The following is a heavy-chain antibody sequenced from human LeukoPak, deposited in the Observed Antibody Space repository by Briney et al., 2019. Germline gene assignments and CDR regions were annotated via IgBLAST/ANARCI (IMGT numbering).Heavy chain of an antibody. D-gene: IGHD6-13*01. CDR2: INHSGST. Sequence: SETLSLTCAVYGGSFSGDNWSWIRQPPGKRLEWIGEINHSGSTNYNPSLKSRVTISVDTSKNQFSLKLSSVTAADTAVYYCARSAAGTGGDFDYWGQGSLVTVSS. CDR1: GGSFSGDN. J-gene: IGHJ4*02. CDR3: ARSAAGTGGDFDY. V-gene: IGHV4-34*01.